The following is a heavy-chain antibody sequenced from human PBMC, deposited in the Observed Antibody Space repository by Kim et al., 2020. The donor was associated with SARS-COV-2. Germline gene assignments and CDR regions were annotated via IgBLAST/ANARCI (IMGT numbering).Heavy chain of an antibody. V-gene: IGHV1-24*01. J-gene: IGHJ4*02. CDR3: ATDPPNGYSYAG. Sequence: IYAQKFQGRVTMTEDTSTDTAYMELSSLRSEDTAVYYCATDPPNGYSYAGWGQGTLVTVSS. D-gene: IGHD5-18*01.